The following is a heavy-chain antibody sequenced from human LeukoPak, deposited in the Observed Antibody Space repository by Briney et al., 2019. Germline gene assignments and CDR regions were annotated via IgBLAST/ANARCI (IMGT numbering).Heavy chain of an antibody. CDR1: GGSFSGYY. CDR3: ARGPTVLRYFDWLPQH. D-gene: IGHD3-9*01. CDR2: INHSGST. Sequence: SETLSLTCAVYGGSFSGYYWSWIRQPPGKGLEWIGEINHSGSTNYNPSLKSRVTISVDTSKNQFSLKLSSVTAADTAEYYCARGPTVLRYFDWLPQHWGQGTLVTVSS. V-gene: IGHV4-34*01. J-gene: IGHJ4*02.